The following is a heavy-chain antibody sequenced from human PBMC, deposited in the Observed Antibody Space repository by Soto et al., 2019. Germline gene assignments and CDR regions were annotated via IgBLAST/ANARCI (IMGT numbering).Heavy chain of an antibody. Sequence: SETLSLTCTVSGGSLSSYYWNWIRQPPGKGLEWIGFISNSGDTNYNPSLKSRITVSIDTSKNQFSLSLTSVTAADTAVYYCARGVAVAFDNWGQGNLVTVPQ. D-gene: IGHD2-21*01. J-gene: IGHJ4*02. V-gene: IGHV4-59*01. CDR3: ARGVAVAFDN. CDR2: ISNSGDT. CDR1: GGSLSSYY.